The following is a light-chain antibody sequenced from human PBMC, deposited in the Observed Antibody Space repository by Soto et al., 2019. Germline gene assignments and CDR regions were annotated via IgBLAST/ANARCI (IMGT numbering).Light chain of an antibody. J-gene: IGKJ1*01. CDR3: QQYYSNPFT. CDR2: EAS. V-gene: IGKV1-5*03. CDR1: QSINSW. Sequence: DIQMTQSPSSLSASVGDRVTITCRASQSINSWLTWYQQKPGKAPKLLIYEASSLESGVPSRFSGSGSGTEFSLTIGSLQPEDFATYYCQQYYSNPFTFGQGTKVEIK.